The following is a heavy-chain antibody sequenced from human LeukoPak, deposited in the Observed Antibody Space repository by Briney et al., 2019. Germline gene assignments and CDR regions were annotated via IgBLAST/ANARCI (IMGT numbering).Heavy chain of an antibody. D-gene: IGHD4-11*01. CDR3: ARHKPTHRVTKIGMDV. Sequence: GESLKTSCKGSGYRLSNYWISWVRQMPGKGLEWRPRIDPSDSYTNYSPAFQGHVTISADNSISTAYLQWSSLKASDTAMYYCARHKPTHRVTKIGMDVGGQGTTVTVSS. CDR1: GYRLSNYW. J-gene: IGHJ6*02. CDR2: IDPSDSYT. V-gene: IGHV5-10-1*01.